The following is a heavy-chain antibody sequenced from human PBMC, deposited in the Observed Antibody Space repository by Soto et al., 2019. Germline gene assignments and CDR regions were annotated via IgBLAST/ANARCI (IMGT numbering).Heavy chain of an antibody. CDR2: IRRGDGST. CDR1: GFTFESYD. J-gene: IGHJ4*02. CDR3: AKGAWLDY. V-gene: IGHV3-23*01. Sequence: GSLRLSCAASGFTFESYDMSWARQAPGMGLEWVSTIRRGDGSTYYADSVKGRFNISRDDSKKMLYLHMSSLRAEDTAIFYCAKGAWLDYWGQGTLVTVSS.